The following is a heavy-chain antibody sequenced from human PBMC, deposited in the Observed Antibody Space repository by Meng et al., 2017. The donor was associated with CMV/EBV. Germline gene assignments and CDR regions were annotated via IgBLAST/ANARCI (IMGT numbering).Heavy chain of an antibody. Sequence: ASGFPFSSYGLRRVRQAPGKGLEWVSSTSNSGVTTYYADSVKGRFTVSRDNSKNIMYMEMNSLRAEDTAVYYCAKGPYDTSGWWFDPWGQGTLVTVSS. D-gene: IGHD3-22*01. V-gene: IGHV3-23*01. CDR2: TSNSGVTT. CDR1: GFPFSSYG. CDR3: AKGPYDTSGWWFDP. J-gene: IGHJ5*02.